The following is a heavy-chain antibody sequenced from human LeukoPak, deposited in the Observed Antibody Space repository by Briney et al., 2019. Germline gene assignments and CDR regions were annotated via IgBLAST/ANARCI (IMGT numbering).Heavy chain of an antibody. V-gene: IGHV4-59*11. CDR3: AGYSTSWYYFDY. D-gene: IGHD6-13*01. CDR1: GGSISTHY. J-gene: IGHJ4*02. Sequence: PSETLSLTCTVSGGSISTHYWSWLQQPPGKGLEWIGYMYYTGSTTYNPSLKSRVTISVDTSKNQFSLKLSSVTAADTAVYFCAGYSTSWYYFDYWGQGTLVTVSS. CDR2: MYYTGST.